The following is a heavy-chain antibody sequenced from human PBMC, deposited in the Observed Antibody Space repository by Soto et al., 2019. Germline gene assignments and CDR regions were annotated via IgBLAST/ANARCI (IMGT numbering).Heavy chain of an antibody. CDR1: GFTFSSYP. V-gene: IGHV3-23*01. D-gene: IGHD3-16*01. Sequence: GGSLRLSCAASGFTFSSYPMRWVRQAPGKGLEWVSAMSGSGDITYYADSVKGRFTISRDNSKNTLYLQMNTLRAEDTAIYFCAKVVLLRGFYNANNHLYYFDYWGQGALVTVSS. CDR3: AKVVLLRGFYNANNHLYYFDY. CDR2: MSGSGDIT. J-gene: IGHJ4*02.